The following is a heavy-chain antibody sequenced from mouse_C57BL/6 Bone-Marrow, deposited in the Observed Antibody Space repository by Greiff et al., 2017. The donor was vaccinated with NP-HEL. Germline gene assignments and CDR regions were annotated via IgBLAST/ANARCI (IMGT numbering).Heavy chain of an antibody. CDR3: ARESFYGNYVRYFDY. Sequence: QVQLQQSGPGLVQPSQSLSITCTVSGFSLTSYGVHWVRQSPGKGLEWLGVIWSGGSTDYNVAFMSRLSISKDNSKSQVFFKMNSLQADDTAIYYCARESFYGNYVRYFDYWGQGTTLTVSS. V-gene: IGHV2-2*01. J-gene: IGHJ2*01. CDR2: IWSGGST. CDR1: GFSLTSYG. D-gene: IGHD2-1*01.